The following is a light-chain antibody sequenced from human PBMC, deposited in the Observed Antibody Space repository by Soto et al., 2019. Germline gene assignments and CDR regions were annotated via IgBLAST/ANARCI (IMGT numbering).Light chain of an antibody. CDR3: QQFRNWPWT. CDR1: QSVSSY. Sequence: EIVLTQSPGTLSLSPGETATLSCRASQSVSSYLAWYQQKPGQAPRLLIHGASTRATGIPARISGSGSGTEFTLTISSLQSEDFAVYYCQQFRNWPWTFGQGTKVDIK. V-gene: IGKV3D-15*01. CDR2: GAS. J-gene: IGKJ1*01.